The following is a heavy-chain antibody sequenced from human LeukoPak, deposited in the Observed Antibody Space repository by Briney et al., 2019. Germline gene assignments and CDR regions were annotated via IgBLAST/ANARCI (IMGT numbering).Heavy chain of an antibody. Sequence: SETLSLTCTVSGGSISSNNYYWGWIRQPPGKGLEWIGNIYYSGSTNYNPSLKSRVTISVDTSKNQFSLKLSSVTAADTAVYYCARGLTVRSRAWFDPWGQGTLVTVSS. CDR1: GGSISSNNYY. J-gene: IGHJ5*02. D-gene: IGHD3-10*01. CDR2: IYYSGST. V-gene: IGHV4-39*07. CDR3: ARGLTVRSRAWFDP.